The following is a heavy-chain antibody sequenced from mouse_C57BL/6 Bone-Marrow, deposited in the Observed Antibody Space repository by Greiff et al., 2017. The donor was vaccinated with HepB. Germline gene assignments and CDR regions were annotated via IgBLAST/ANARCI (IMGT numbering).Heavy chain of an antibody. CDR2: INPYNGGT. CDR3: ARCHGYSLFAY. Sequence: VQLQQSGPVLVKPGASVKMSCKASGYTFTDYYMNWVKQSHGKSLEWIGVINPYNGGTSYNQKFKGKATLTVDKSSSTAYMELNSLTSEDSAVYYGARCHGYSLFAYWGQGTLVTVSA. V-gene: IGHV1-19*01. CDR1: GYTFTDYY. D-gene: IGHD2-3*01. J-gene: IGHJ3*01.